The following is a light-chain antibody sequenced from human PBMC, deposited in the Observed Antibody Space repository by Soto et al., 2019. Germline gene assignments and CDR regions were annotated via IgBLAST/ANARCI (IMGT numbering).Light chain of an antibody. Sequence: EIVLTQSPATLSSFPGDRVTLSCRASQAVNTRLAWYQHRPGQAPRLLIYAASRRVTGIPDRFSGSAPGTDFTLTISRLEPEDFAVYYCQQYGSSPYTFGQGTKVDIK. CDR3: QQYGSSPYT. CDR1: QAVNTR. CDR2: AAS. J-gene: IGKJ2*01. V-gene: IGKV3-20*01.